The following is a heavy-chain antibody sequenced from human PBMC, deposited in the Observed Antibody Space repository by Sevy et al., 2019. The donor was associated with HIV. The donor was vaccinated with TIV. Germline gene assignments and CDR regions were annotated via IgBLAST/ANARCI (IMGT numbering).Heavy chain of an antibody. J-gene: IGHJ4*02. CDR3: ASLPGGEVLYYFDF. D-gene: IGHD4-17*01. CDR2: IYYTGNT. Sequence: SETLALTCTVSGGSISSSSYYWGWIRQPPGKEREWFGNIYYTGNTYYNPSLKSRVTISVDTSKNQFYLRLSCVSAADTAVYYCASLPGGEVLYYFDFWGQGTLVTVSS. CDR1: GGSISSSSYY. V-gene: IGHV4-39*01.